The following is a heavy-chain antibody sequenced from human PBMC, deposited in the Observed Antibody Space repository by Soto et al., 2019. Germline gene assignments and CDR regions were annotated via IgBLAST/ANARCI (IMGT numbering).Heavy chain of an antibody. V-gene: IGHV4-34*01. D-gene: IGHD2-21*01. CDR2: ITHTGST. Sequence: QVQLQQWGAGLLKPSETLSLTCAVYGGSFSGYYWNWIRQPPGKGLEWIGEITHTGSTNYNPSLKSRVIISVDTSKNQFSLKLSSVTAADTAVYYCERVSGRTKPIEFWGQGTLVTVSS. CDR1: GGSFSGYY. CDR3: ERVSGRTKPIEF. J-gene: IGHJ1*01.